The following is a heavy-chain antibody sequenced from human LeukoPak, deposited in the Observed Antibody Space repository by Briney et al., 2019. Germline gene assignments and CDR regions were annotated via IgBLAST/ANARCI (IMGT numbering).Heavy chain of an antibody. CDR1: GFTFNNYP. CDR2: ISSSSSYI. CDR3: ARHLHSISWYARGNY. J-gene: IGHJ4*02. Sequence: GGSLRLSCAGSGFTFNNYPISWVRQTPGKGLEWVSSISSSSSYIYYADSVKGRFTISRDNAKNSLYLQMNSLRAEDTAVYYCARHLHSISWYARGNYWGQGTLVTVSS. D-gene: IGHD6-13*01. V-gene: IGHV3-21*01.